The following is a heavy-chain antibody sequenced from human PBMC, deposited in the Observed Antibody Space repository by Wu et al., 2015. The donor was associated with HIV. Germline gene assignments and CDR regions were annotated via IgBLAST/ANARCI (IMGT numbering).Heavy chain of an antibody. CDR2: IIPIFGTA. CDR1: GGTFSSYA. CDR3: ARDPGEWELPKGGFFDY. Sequence: QVQLVQSGAEVKKPGSSVKVSCKASGGTFSSYAISWVRQAPGQGLEWMGGIIPIFGTANYAQKFQGRVTITADESTSTAYMELRSLRSDDTAVYYCARDPGEWELPKGGFFDYWGQGTLVTVSS. V-gene: IGHV1-69*12. D-gene: IGHD1-26*01. J-gene: IGHJ4*02.